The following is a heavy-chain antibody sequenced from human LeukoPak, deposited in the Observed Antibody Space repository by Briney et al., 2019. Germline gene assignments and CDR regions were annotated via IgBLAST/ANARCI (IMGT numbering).Heavy chain of an antibody. D-gene: IGHD4-17*01. V-gene: IGHV1-2*02. J-gene: IGHJ4*02. CDR1: GYIFTAYY. CDR2: VNPNTGGT. Sequence: ASVKVSCKASGYIFTAYYIHWVRQAPGQGLEWLGGVNPNTGGTNFAPKFQGRVTMTRDTSIRMTYMELTSLKSDDTAVYYCARVSPYGDFDCSGQGTLVTVSS. CDR3: ARVSPYGDFDC.